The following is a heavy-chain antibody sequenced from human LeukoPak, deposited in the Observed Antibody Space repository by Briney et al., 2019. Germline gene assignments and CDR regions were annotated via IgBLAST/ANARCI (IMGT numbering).Heavy chain of an antibody. CDR1: GGSISSYY. V-gene: IGHV4-59*01. D-gene: IGHD2-2*01. J-gene: IGHJ6*02. CDR2: IYYSGST. Sequence: SETLSLTCTVSGGSISSYYWSWIRQPPGKGLEWIGHIYYSGSTNYSPSLKSRVTISVDTSKNQFSLKLSSVTAADTAVYYCARVPYCSSTSCYGAPRSYGMDVWGQGTTVTVSS. CDR3: ARVPYCSSTSCYGAPRSYGMDV.